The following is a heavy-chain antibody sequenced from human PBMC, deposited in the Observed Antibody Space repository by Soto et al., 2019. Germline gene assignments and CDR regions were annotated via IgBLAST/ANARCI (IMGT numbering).Heavy chain of an antibody. V-gene: IGHV3-30*18. J-gene: IGHJ4*02. CDR3: AKVEDCSGGSCYAVDY. D-gene: IGHD2-15*01. Sequence: GGSLRLSCAASGFTFSSYGMHWVRQAPGKGLEWVAVISYDGSNKYYADSVKGRFTISRGNSKNTLYLQMNSLRAEDTAVYYCAKVEDCSGGSCYAVDYWGQGTLVTVSS. CDR2: ISYDGSNK. CDR1: GFTFSSYG.